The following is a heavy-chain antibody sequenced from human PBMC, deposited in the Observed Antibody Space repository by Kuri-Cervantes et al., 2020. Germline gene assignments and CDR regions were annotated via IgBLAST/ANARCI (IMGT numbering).Heavy chain of an antibody. D-gene: IGHD6-19*01. CDR3: ASGIAVGGMDV. V-gene: IGHV1-2*02. CDR1: GYTFTNYD. J-gene: IGHJ6*02. CDR2: INPNSGGT. Sequence: ASVKVSCKAAGYTFTNYDFNWVRQAPGQGLEWVGWINPNSGGTNYAQKFQGRVTMTMDTSISTAYMALSRLRSDVTAVYYCASGIAVGGMDVWGQGTTVTVSS.